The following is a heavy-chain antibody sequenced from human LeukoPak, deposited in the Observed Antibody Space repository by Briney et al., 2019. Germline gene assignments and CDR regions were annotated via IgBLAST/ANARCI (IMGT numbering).Heavy chain of an antibody. D-gene: IGHD5-24*01. CDR1: GFSVTNNY. J-gene: IGHJ4*02. Sequence: QAGGSLRLSCAVSGFSVTNNYMSWVRQAPGKGLEWVSVFYVGGATYYVDSVKGRFTISRDNSENTLYLQMKSLRAEDTAVYYCARGDGYNFFDYWGQGTLVTVSS. CDR2: FYVGGAT. CDR3: ARGDGYNFFDY. V-gene: IGHV3-53*01.